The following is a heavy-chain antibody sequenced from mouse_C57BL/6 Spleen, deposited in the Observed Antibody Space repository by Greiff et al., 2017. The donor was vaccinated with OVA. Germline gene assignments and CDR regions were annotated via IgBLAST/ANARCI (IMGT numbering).Heavy chain of an antibody. CDR1: GYTFTSYW. D-gene: IGHD2-1*01. J-gene: IGHJ4*01. CDR3: ARRVYYGNYYYAMDY. CDR2: IDPSDSYT. Sequence: QVQLKQSGAELVKPGASVKLSCTASGYTFTSYWMQWVKQRPGQGLEWIGEIDPSDSYTNYTQTFKGKATFPVDTSSSTADMQLSSLTSEDSAVYYCARRVYYGNYYYAMDYWGQGTSVTVSS. V-gene: IGHV1-50*01.